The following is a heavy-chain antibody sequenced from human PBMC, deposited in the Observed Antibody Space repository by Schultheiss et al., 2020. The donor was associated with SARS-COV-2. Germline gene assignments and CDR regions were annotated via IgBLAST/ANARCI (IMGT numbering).Heavy chain of an antibody. D-gene: IGHD3-3*01. CDR1: GYTFTGYY. CDR2: INPSGGST. Sequence: ASVKVSCKASGYTFTGYYMHWVRQAPGQGLEWMGRINPSGGSTSYAQKFQGRVTMTRNTSISTAYMELSSLRSEDTAVYFCARGLEASGSFDIWGQGTLVTVSS. CDR3: ARGLEASGSFDI. V-gene: IGHV1-46*01. J-gene: IGHJ3*02.